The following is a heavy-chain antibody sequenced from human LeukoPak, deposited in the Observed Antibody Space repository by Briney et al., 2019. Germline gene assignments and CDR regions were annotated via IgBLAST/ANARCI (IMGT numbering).Heavy chain of an antibody. Sequence: PGRSLRLSRAASGFTFDDYAMHWVRQAPGKGLEWVSGISWNSGSIGYADSVKGRFTISRDNAKNSLYLQMNSLRAEDTAVYYCARLAAWYYYYMDVWGKGTTVIVSS. J-gene: IGHJ6*03. V-gene: IGHV3-9*01. CDR2: ISWNSGSI. CDR3: ARLAAWYYYYMDV. CDR1: GFTFDDYA. D-gene: IGHD6-25*01.